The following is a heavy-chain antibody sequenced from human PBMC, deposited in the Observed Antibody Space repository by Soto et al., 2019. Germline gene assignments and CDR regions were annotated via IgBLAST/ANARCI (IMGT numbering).Heavy chain of an antibody. Sequence: PSETLSLTCTVSGGSISIGDYYWSGIRHPPGKGLEWIGYIYYSGSTYYNPSLKSRVTISVDTSKNQFSLKLSSVTAADTAVYYCASTGGTSVPDYYYDSSGYPPHFDYWGQGTLVTVSS. CDR3: ASTGGTSVPDYYYDSSGYPPHFDY. V-gene: IGHV4-30-4*01. D-gene: IGHD3-22*01. CDR1: GGSISIGDYY. CDR2: IYYSGST. J-gene: IGHJ4*02.